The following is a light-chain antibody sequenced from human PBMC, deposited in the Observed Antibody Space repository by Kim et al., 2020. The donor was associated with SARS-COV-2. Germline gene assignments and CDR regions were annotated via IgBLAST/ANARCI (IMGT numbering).Light chain of an antibody. CDR1: QSISSS. CDR2: KAS. CDR3: QQYSSLWT. J-gene: IGKJ1*01. Sequence: SSSIGDRVTIMCRASQSISSSLAWYQQKPGKAPQLLSYKASSLESGVPSRFSGSGSGTEFTLTINSLQPDDFATYYCQQYSSLWTFGQGTKVDIK. V-gene: IGKV1-5*03.